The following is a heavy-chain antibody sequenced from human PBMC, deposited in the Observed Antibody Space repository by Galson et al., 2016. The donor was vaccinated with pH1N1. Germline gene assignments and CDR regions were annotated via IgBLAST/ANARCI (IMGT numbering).Heavy chain of an antibody. V-gene: IGHV1-24*01. D-gene: IGHD2-15*01. CDR2: FDPDDGEA. Sequence: SVKVSCKVSGNSLTQLFIHWVRQTPGKGLEWMGGFDPDDGEAIHAQEFQGRFIMTGDTSTDTAYMELSSLGSEDTAVYFCTPGQYCSAETCTFDYWGQGTLVTVSS. CDR3: TPGQYCSAETCTFDY. J-gene: IGHJ4*02. CDR1: GNSLTQLF.